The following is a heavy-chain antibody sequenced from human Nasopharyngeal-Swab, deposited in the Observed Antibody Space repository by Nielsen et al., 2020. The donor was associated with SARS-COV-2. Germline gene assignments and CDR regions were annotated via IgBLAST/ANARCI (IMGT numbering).Heavy chain of an antibody. D-gene: IGHD6-13*01. Sequence: GESLKISCKGSGYSFTSYWIGWVRQMPGKGLGWMAIIYPGDSDTRYSPSFQGQVTISADKSISTAYLEWSSLKAPDTAMYYCARHGGSSWLHFEYWGQGTLVTVSS. CDR1: GYSFTSYW. V-gene: IGHV5-51*01. CDR3: ARHGGSSWLHFEY. CDR2: IYPGDSDT. J-gene: IGHJ4*02.